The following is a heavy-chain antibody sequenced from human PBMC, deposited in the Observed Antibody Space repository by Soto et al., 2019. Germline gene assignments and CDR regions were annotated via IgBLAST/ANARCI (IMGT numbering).Heavy chain of an antibody. CDR2: ISYDGSNK. CDR1: GFTFSSYG. J-gene: IGHJ6*02. Sequence: GGSLRLSCAASGFTFSSYGMHWVRQAPGKGLEWVAVISYDGSNKYYADSVKGRFTISRDNSKNTLYLQMNSLRAEGTAVYYCAKDPPSSWYYYYYGTDVWGQGTTVTVS. CDR3: AKDPPSSWYYYYYGTDV. V-gene: IGHV3-30*18. D-gene: IGHD6-13*01.